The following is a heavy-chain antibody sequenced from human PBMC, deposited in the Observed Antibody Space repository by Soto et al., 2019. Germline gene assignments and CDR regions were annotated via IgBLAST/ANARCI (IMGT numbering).Heavy chain of an antibody. Sequence: PSETLSLTCTVSGGSVSSVSYYWSWIRQPPGKGLEWIGYIYYSGSTNYNTSLKSRVTISVETSKNQFSLKLSSVTAAETAVYYCARDSMIGFDXWGQGTLVTVSX. CDR3: ARDSMIGFDX. D-gene: IGHD3-22*01. V-gene: IGHV4-61*01. CDR2: IYYSGST. J-gene: IGHJ5*02. CDR1: GGSVSSVSYY.